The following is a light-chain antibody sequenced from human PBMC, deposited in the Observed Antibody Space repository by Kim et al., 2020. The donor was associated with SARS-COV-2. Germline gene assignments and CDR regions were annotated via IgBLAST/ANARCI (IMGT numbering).Light chain of an antibody. CDR2: KVS. CDR1: QSISNW. J-gene: IGKJ4*01. CDR3: QQYNDYPLT. V-gene: IGKV1-5*03. Sequence: DIQMTQSPSTLSASVGDRVTITCRASQSISNWLAWCQQKPGKAPKLLIYKVSNLQSGVPSRFSGSGSGTEFSLTISSLQPDDFATYYCQQYNDYPLTFGGGTKLEI.